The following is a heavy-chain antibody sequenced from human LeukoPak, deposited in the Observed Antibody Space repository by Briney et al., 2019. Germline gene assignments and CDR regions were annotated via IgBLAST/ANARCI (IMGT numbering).Heavy chain of an antibody. CDR1: GYTFTGYY. CDR3: ARSTDLGSSGSWLDS. D-gene: IGHD6-13*01. Sequence: GASVKVSCKASGYTFTGYYMHWVRQAPGQGLEWMGWINPNSGGTNYAQKFQGRVTMTRDTSISTAYMELSRLRSDDTAVYYCARSTDLGSSGSWLDSWGRGTLVTVSS. V-gene: IGHV1-2*02. J-gene: IGHJ4*02. CDR2: INPNSGGT.